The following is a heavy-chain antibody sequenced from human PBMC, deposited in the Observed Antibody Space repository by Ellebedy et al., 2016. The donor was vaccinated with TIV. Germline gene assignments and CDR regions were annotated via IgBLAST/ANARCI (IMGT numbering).Heavy chain of an antibody. V-gene: IGHV3-53*01. D-gene: IGHD6-19*01. Sequence: GESLKISCEASGFTVSSNYMSWVRQAPGRGLEWVSTIYSSGGTYYAGSVKGRFTISRDNSKNTLYLQMNSLRAEDTDVYYCAGGISVAGTSLGFWGQGTLVTVSS. CDR3: AGGISVAGTSLGF. CDR2: IYSSGGT. CDR1: GFTVSSNY. J-gene: IGHJ4*02.